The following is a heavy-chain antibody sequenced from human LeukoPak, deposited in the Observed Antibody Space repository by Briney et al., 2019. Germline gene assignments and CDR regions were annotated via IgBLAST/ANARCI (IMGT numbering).Heavy chain of an antibody. J-gene: IGHJ4*02. CDR2: ISAYNGNT. CDR1: GSTFTSYG. V-gene: IGHV1-18*01. CDR3: ARDAGIVATITYDY. D-gene: IGHD5-12*01. Sequence: ASVNVSCKASGSTFTSYGISWVRQAPGQGLEWMGWISAYNGNTNYAQKLQGRVTMTTDTSTSTAYMELRSLRSDDTAVYYCARDAGIVATITYDYWGQGTLATVSS.